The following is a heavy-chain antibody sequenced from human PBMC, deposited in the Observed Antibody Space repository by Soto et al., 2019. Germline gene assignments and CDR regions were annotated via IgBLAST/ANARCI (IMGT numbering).Heavy chain of an antibody. Sequence: QVQLVQSGAEVKKPGSSVKVSCKASGGTFSSYTISWVRQAPGQGLEWMGRIIPILGIANYAQKFQGRVTITADKSTSTAYMKLSSLRSEDTAVYYCARSGWYRNGYFDLWGRGTLLTVSS. V-gene: IGHV1-69*02. CDR1: GGTFSSYT. CDR2: IIPILGIA. D-gene: IGHD6-19*01. J-gene: IGHJ2*01. CDR3: ARSGWYRNGYFDL.